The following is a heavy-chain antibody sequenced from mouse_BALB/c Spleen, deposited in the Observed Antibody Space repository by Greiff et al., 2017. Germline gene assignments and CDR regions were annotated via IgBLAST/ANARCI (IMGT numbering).Heavy chain of an antibody. CDR3: ARDRYDGFYYAMDY. CDR2: IWGDGST. J-gene: IGHJ4*01. CDR1: GFSLTGYG. Sequence: QVQLKQSGPGLVAPSQSLSITCTVSGFSLTGYGVNWVRQPPGKGLEWLGMIWGDGSTDYNSALKSRLSISKDNSKSQVSLKMNSLQTGDTAKYYCARDRYDGFYYAMDYWGQGTSVTVSS. D-gene: IGHD2-14*01. V-gene: IGHV2-6-7*01.